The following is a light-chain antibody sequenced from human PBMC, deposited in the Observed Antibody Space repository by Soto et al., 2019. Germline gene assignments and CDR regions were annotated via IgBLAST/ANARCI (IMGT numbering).Light chain of an antibody. CDR1: QSVSRN. V-gene: IGKV3-15*01. CDR3: QQYNNWPWT. CDR2: GAS. Sequence: VLTQAPATLSLSPGERATLSCRASQSVSRNLAWYQQKPGQAPRLLIYGASTRATGIPARFSGSGSGTEFTLTISSLQSEDFAVYYCQQYNNWPWTFGQGTKVDIK. J-gene: IGKJ1*01.